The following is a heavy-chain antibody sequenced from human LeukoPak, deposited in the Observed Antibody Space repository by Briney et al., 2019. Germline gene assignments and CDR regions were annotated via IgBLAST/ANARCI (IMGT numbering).Heavy chain of an antibody. CDR3: ASVLSQYYYYMDV. Sequence: SETLSLTCTASGGTISSYYWSWIRQPPGKGLEWIGYIYYSGSTNYNPSLKSRVTISVHTSKNQFSLKLSSVTAADTAVYYCASVLSQYYYYMDVWGKGTTVTVSS. V-gene: IGHV4-59*01. D-gene: IGHD2-15*01. CDR1: GGTISSYY. CDR2: IYYSGST. J-gene: IGHJ6*03.